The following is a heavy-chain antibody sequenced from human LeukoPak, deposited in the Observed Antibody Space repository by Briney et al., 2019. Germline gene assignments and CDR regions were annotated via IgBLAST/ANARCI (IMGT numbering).Heavy chain of an antibody. CDR1: GYTFTGYY. CDR3: ARENPRIVGATGIDY. CDR2: INPSGGST. V-gene: IGHV1-46*01. D-gene: IGHD1-26*01. Sequence: ASVKVSCKAFGYTFTGYYVHWVRQAPGQGLEWMGIINPSGGSTSYAQKFQGRVTMTRDMSTSTVYMELSSLRSEDTAVYYCARENPRIVGATGIDYWGQGTLVTVSS. J-gene: IGHJ4*02.